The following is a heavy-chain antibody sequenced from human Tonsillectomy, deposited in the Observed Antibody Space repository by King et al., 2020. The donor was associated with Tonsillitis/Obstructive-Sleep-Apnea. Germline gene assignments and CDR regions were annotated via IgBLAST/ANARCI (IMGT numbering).Heavy chain of an antibody. D-gene: IGHD6-6*01. CDR2: ISSNGNYI. CDR1: GFTFSSYS. J-gene: IGHJ4*02. CDR3: AGTLQGGSSSLDY. V-gene: IGHV3-21*01. Sequence: VQLVESGGGLVKPGGSLRLSCAASGFTFSSYSMNWVRQAPGKGLEWVSSISSNGNYIYYADSVKGRFTISRDNAKNSLYLQMNSLRAEDTAVYYCAGTLQGGSSSLDYWGQRTLVTVSS.